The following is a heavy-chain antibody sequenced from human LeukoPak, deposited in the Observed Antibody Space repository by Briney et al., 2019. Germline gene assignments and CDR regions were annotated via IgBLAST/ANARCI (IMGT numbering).Heavy chain of an antibody. V-gene: IGHV3-21*01. CDR1: GFTFSTYS. J-gene: IGHJ4*02. CDR3: ARLHYDILTGPFDY. D-gene: IGHD3-9*01. Sequence: NPGGSLRLSCAASGFTFSTYSLNWVRQAPGRGLEWVSSITGTSTYIFYADSVKGRFTISRDNAKNSLYLQMNSLRAEDTAVYYCARLHYDILTGPFDYWGQGTLVTVSS. CDR2: ITGTSTYI.